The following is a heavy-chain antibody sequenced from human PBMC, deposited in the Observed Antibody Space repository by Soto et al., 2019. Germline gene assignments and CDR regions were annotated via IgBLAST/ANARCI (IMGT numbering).Heavy chain of an antibody. V-gene: IGHV4-61*08. D-gene: IGHD4-17*01. Sequence: PSETLSLTCAVSGGSIISGGYSWSWIRQPPGKGLEWIGYIYYSGSTNYNPSLKSRVTISVDTSKNQFSLKLSSVTAADTAVYYCVRLPGADYGGIFDPWGQGTLVTVSS. CDR3: VRLPGADYGGIFDP. J-gene: IGHJ5*02. CDR1: GGSIISGGYS. CDR2: IYYSGST.